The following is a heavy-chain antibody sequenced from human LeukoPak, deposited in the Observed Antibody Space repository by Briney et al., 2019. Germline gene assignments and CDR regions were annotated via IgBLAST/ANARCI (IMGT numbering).Heavy chain of an antibody. J-gene: IGHJ4*02. D-gene: IGHD2-21*01. CDR1: GFTFSSYW. CDR2: IKQDGSEK. V-gene: IGHV3-7*01. Sequence: PGGSLRLSCAASGFTFSSYWMSWVRQAPGKGLEWVANIKQDGSEKYYVDSVKGRFTISRDNAKNSLYLQMNSLRAEDTAVYYCAGNQVLWWRRRGYFDYWGQGTLVTVSS. CDR3: AGNQVLWWRRRGYFDY.